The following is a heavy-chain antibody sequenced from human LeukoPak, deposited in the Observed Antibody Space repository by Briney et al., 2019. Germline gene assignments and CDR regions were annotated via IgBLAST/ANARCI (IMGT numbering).Heavy chain of an antibody. J-gene: IGHJ5*01. CDR2: ITHEGGDA. CDR3: ARVLTYFDL. CDR1: GFTFSAHW. V-gene: IGHV3-74*01. Sequence: PGGSLRLSCAGSGFTFSAHWMHWVRQGPGKGLVWVARITHEGGDANYADSVKGRFTISGDNANKVLYLEMNSLTADDTGVYYCARVLTYFDLWGQGTLVTVSS.